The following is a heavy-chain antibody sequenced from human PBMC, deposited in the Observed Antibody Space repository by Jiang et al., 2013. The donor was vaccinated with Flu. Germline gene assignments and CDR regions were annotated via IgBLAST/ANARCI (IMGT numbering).Heavy chain of an antibody. D-gene: IGHD5-24*01. V-gene: IGHV4-34*01. Sequence: LLKPSETLSLTCAVYGGSFSGYYWSWIRQPPGKGLEWIGEINHSGSTNYNPSLKSRVTISVDTSKNQFSLKLSSVTAADTAVYYCARGTRWLQLVSAVYYFDYWGQGTLVTVSS. CDR2: INHSGST. CDR1: GGSFSGYY. J-gene: IGHJ4*02. CDR3: ARGTRWLQLVSAVYYFDY.